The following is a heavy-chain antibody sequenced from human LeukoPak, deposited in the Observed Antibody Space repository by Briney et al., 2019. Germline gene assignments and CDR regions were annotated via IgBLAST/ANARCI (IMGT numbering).Heavy chain of an antibody. CDR1: GFSFSTYS. D-gene: IGHD6-19*01. CDR2: IIRSGTDI. CDR3: ERERETGDRSSSGY. J-gene: IGHJ4*02. V-gene: IGHV3-21*01. Sequence: GGSLTLSCVGSGFSFSTYSYNWVRQAPGKGLEWVSCIIRSGTDIYYADPETGRFTISKDNAKNSPYLQMTSLRADNTAVYYCERERETGDRSSSGYWGQGTLVTVSS.